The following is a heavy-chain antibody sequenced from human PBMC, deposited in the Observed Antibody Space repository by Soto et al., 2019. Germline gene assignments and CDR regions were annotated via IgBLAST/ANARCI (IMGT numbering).Heavy chain of an antibody. CDR3: ARAGYCSGGRCYSPYYYYYGMDV. CDR1: AFSFSHYA. J-gene: IGHJ6*02. D-gene: IGHD2-15*01. V-gene: IGHV3-30-3*01. Sequence: GGSLRLSCGASAFSFSHYAMHWVRQAPGKGLECVAVISYDGNIKRYADSVKGRFTISGDNSENTLYLQMNSLRPEDTAVYYCARAGYCSGGRCYSPYYYYYGMDVWGQGTTVTVSS. CDR2: ISYDGNIK.